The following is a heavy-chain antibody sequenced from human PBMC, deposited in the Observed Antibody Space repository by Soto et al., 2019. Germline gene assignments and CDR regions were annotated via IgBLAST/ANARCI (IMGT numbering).Heavy chain of an antibody. CDR1: GLSLRTTGVG. V-gene: IGHV2-5*02. D-gene: IGHD2-21*02. Sequence: QVTLKESGPTLVKPTQTLTLTCTVSGLSLRTTGVGVGWVRQPPGKALKWFALLYWDDDNRYSTSLRRRLTIAKDISEKQVVLTMTNIDTVDTATYYCVQSRGGGDCREIYSSHAYNGLDVWGQGTTVTVSS. CDR3: VQSRGGGDCREIYSSHAYNGLDV. J-gene: IGHJ6*02. CDR2: LYWDDDN.